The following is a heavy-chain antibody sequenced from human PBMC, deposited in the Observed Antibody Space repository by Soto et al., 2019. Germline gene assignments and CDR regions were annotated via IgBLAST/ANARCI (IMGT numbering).Heavy chain of an antibody. J-gene: IGHJ3*02. Sequence: ASVKVSCKASGYSFTDHYIHWVRQAPGQGLEWMEWVNPHTGGTNYAQRFHGRVTMTRDTSITTAYMELSSLRSDDTALFYCASLDSGLYYGNALDIWGQGTMVTVSS. V-gene: IGHV1-2*02. D-gene: IGHD3-10*01. CDR2: VNPHTGGT. CDR3: ASLDSGLYYGNALDI. CDR1: GYSFTDHY.